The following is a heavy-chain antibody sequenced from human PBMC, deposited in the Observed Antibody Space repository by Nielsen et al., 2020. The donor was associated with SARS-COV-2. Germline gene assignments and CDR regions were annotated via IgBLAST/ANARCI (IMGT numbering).Heavy chain of an antibody. D-gene: IGHD3-9*01. J-gene: IGHJ6*02. Sequence: SETLSLTCTVSGGSISSGGYYWSWIRQPPGKGLEWIGYIYYSGSTYYNPSLKSRVTISVDTSKNQFSLKLSSVTAADTALYYCARGDYDILTGYYGMDVWGQGTTVTVSS. V-gene: IGHV4-30-4*01. CDR3: ARGDYDILTGYYGMDV. CDR2: IYYSGST. CDR1: GGSISSGGYY.